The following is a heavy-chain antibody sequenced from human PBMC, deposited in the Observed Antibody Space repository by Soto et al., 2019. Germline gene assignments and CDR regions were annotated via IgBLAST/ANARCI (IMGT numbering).Heavy chain of an antibody. CDR3: AKGGAVYGLLTHDY. CDR1: GFTFRDYA. J-gene: IGHJ4*02. CDR2: ITGSSSNL. V-gene: IGHV3-23*01. Sequence: EVQLLESXXGLEQPGGSLRLSCAASGFTFRDYAMSWVRQAPGKGLEWVTTITGSSSNLYYSDSVKGRFAISRDNSKNTLYLQMDSLTAEDTAVYYCAKGGAVYGLLTHDYWGQGTLVTVSS. D-gene: IGHD3-9*01.